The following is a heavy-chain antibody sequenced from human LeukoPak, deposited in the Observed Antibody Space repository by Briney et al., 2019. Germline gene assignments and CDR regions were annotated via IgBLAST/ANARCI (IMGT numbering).Heavy chain of an antibody. D-gene: IGHD4-17*01. CDR1: GFTFDDYG. J-gene: IGHJ1*01. Sequence: GGSLRLSCAASGFTFDDYGMSWVRQVRGGGLEWICCINWNSGVTGYADSVKGRFNISRDNAKNSLFLQMNSLRDEDTAFYYCARGDGPTVTADYFQNWGQGTLVTVS. CDR3: ARGDGPTVTADYFQN. V-gene: IGHV3-20*04. CDR2: INWNSGVT.